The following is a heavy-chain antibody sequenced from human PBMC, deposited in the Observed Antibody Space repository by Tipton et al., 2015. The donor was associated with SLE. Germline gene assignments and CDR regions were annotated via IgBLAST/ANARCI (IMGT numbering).Heavy chain of an antibody. D-gene: IGHD6-13*01. CDR1: GGSISSYY. CDR2: IYYSGST. V-gene: IGHV4-59*01. CDR3: ARGRRGSSSWYNDY. J-gene: IGHJ4*02. Sequence: TLSLTCIVSGGSISSYYWSWIRQPPGKGLEWIGYIYYSGSTYYNPSLKSRVTISVDTSKNQFSLKLRSVTAADTAVYYCARGRRGSSSWYNDYWGQGTLVTVSS.